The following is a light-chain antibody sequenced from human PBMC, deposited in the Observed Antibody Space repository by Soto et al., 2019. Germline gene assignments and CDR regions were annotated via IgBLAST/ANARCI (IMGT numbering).Light chain of an antibody. J-gene: IGKJ1*01. V-gene: IGKV3-20*01. CDR1: QSVSSGH. CDR3: QQYGTSPRT. CDR2: ATS. Sequence: EIVLTQSPGTLSLSPGERATLSCRASQSVSSGHLAWYQQKPGQAPRLLIFATSSRATGIPDRFSGSGSGTDFSLTISRLDPEDFAFYYCQQYGTSPRTFGQGTKVEIK.